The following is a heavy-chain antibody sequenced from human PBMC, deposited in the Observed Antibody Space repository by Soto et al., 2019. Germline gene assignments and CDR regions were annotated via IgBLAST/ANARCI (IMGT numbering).Heavy chain of an antibody. CDR1: GFTFSDYG. CDR3: ARDLMPYTYSRTWFEY. CDR2: IYYDGSTK. J-gene: IGHJ5*01. Sequence: GWSLRLSCAASGFTFSDYGMHWVRQAPGKGLEWVAVIYYDGSTKYSADSVKGRFTISRDNSRNTLYLQMNSLRAGDTAVYYCARDLMPYTYSRTWFEYWGQGTLVTV. V-gene: IGHV3-33*01. D-gene: IGHD5-12*01.